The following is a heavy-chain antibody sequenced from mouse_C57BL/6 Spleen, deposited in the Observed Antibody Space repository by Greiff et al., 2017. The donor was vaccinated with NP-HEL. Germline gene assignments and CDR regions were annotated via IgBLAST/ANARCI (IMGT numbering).Heavy chain of an antibody. V-gene: IGHV1-9*01. CDR2: ILPGSGST. CDR1: GYTFTGYW. Sequence: QVQLQQSGAELMKPGASVKLSCKATGYTFTGYWIEWVKQRPGHGLEWIGEILPGSGSTNYNVKFKGKATFTADTSSNTAYMQLSSLTTEDSAIYYCARRYYYAMDYWGQGTSVTVSS. CDR3: ARRYYYAMDY. J-gene: IGHJ4*01.